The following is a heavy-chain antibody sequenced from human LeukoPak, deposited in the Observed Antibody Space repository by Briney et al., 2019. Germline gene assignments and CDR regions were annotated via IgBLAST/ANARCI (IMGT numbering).Heavy chain of an antibody. J-gene: IGHJ4*02. Sequence: GGSLRLSCAASGSTFSTSWMTWVRQAPGKGLEWVANINQDGSEEKYADSVKGRFTIFRDNARNSVYLQMNRLRVDDTAVYYCARDPDEWEIPPNYWGQGTLVSVSS. CDR1: GSTFSTSW. CDR3: ARDPDEWEIPPNY. V-gene: IGHV3-7*01. D-gene: IGHD1-26*01. CDR2: INQDGSEE.